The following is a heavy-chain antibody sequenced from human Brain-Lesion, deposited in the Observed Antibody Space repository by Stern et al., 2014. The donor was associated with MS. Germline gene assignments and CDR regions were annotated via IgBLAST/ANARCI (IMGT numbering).Heavy chain of an antibody. J-gene: IGHJ5*02. CDR1: GFSVSNNY. CDR2: IYSGGGT. D-gene: IGHD2-15*01. V-gene: IGHV3-53*01. CDR3: ARDRTCTGGSCYGT. Sequence: EVQLVESGGKLIQPGESLRISCADSGFSVSNNYMTWVRQAPGQGLEWVXLIYSGGGTYYADSVKGRFTISRDNSKNTLYLQMNNLRAEDTAVYYCARDRTCTGGSCYGTWGQGTLVTVSS.